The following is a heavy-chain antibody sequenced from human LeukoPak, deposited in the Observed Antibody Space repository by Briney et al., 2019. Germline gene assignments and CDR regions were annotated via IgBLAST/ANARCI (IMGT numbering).Heavy chain of an antibody. CDR2: IAYDGSDK. CDR1: GFTFSGSE. V-gene: IGHV3-30*18. Sequence: SGGSLRLSCAASGFTFSGSEMHWVRQAPGKGLEWVTVIAYDGSDKYYADSVKGRFTISRDNSKKTLYLQMNSLRVEDTAVYYCAKDRPKWSSSSWRDPFDVWGQGTMVTVSS. D-gene: IGHD6-13*01. CDR3: AKDRPKWSSSSWRDPFDV. J-gene: IGHJ3*01.